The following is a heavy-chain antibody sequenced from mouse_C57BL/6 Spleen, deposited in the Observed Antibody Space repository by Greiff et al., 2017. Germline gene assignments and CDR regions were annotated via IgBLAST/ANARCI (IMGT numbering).Heavy chain of an antibody. V-gene: IGHV1-64*01. CDR1: GYTFTSYW. CDR2: IHPNSGST. Sequence: QVQLQQPGAELVKPGASVKLSCKASGYTFTSYWMHWVKPRPGQGLEWIGMIHPNSGSTNYNEKFKSKATLTVDKSSSTAYMQLSSLTSEDSAVYYCAREGAGNCFDYWGQGTTLTVSS. J-gene: IGHJ2*01. CDR3: AREGAGNCFDY.